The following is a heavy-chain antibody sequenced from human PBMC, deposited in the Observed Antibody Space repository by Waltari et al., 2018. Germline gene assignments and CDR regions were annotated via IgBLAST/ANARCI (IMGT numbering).Heavy chain of an antibody. CDR3: AKGDSSGYYYSYFDY. CDR2: ISGCGGST. D-gene: IGHD3-22*01. V-gene: IGHV3-23*01. CDR1: GFTFSSYA. J-gene: IGHJ4*02. Sequence: EVQLLESGGGLVQPGGSLRLSCAASGFTFSSYAMRWVRQAPGKGLEWVSAISGCGGSTYYADSVKGRFTISRDNSKNTLYLQMNSLRAEDTAVYYCAKGDSSGYYYSYFDYWGQGTLVTVSS.